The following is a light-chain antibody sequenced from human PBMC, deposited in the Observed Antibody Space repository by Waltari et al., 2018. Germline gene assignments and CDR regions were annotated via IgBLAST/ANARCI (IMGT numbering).Light chain of an antibody. CDR1: QSVGNRH. J-gene: IGKJ1*01. CDR3: QQSAKSPWT. V-gene: IGKV3-20*01. CDR2: DTS. Sequence: EIVLTQSPGTLSLSPGERATLSCRASQSVGNRHLAWYQQKPGQSPRLLISDTSNRATGIPDRFSGSGSGTDITLTVSRLEPDDFAVYYCQQSAKSPWTFGQGTKV.